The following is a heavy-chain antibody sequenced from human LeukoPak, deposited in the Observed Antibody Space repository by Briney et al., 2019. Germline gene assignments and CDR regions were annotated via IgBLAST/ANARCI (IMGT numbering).Heavy chain of an antibody. CDR1: GFTFSSYA. Sequence: GGSLRLSCAASGFTFSSYAMSWVRQAPGKGLEWVSSVSATSNYVYYADSVKGRFTIFRDNAKNSLYLQMNSLRAEDTAVYYCARYGAHPFDYWGQGTLVTVSS. CDR3: ARYGAHPFDY. CDR2: VSATSNYV. D-gene: IGHD4-17*01. J-gene: IGHJ4*02. V-gene: IGHV3-21*01.